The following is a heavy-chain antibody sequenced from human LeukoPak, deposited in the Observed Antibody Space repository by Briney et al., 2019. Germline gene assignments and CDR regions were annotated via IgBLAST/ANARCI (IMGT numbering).Heavy chain of an antibody. Sequence: RAGGSLRLSCAASGFSFRSYGMHWVRQAPGKGLEWVSYISSSSSTIYYADSVKGRFTISRDNAKNSLYLQMNSLRAEDTAVYYCARGERNDFWSGYYNGGYWGQGTLVTVSS. J-gene: IGHJ4*02. V-gene: IGHV3-48*01. D-gene: IGHD3-3*01. CDR2: ISSSSSTI. CDR3: ARGERNDFWSGYYNGGY. CDR1: GFSFRSYG.